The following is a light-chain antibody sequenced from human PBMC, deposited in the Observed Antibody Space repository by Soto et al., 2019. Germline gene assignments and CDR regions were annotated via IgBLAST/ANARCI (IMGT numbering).Light chain of an antibody. J-gene: IGKJ1*01. CDR2: DAS. CDR1: QTISGW. Sequence: DIQMTQSPFTLSASVGDRVTITCRASQTISGWLAWYQQIPGKAPKLLIYDASNLESGVPSRFSGSGSGTEFTLTISSLQPEDFAVYYCQQYENYWTFGQGTKVEIK. V-gene: IGKV1-5*01. CDR3: QQYENYWT.